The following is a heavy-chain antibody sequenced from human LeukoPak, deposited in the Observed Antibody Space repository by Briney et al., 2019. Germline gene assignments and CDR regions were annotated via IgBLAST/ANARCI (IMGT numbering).Heavy chain of an antibody. J-gene: IGHJ4*02. CDR1: GFTFGDYG. Sequence: PGGSLRLPCTASGFTFGDYGVNWVRQAPGKGLEWVSFVRSKAYGGTTEYAASVKGRFTISRDDSKSIAYLQMNSLKTEDTAVYYCARGDGSSWAFDYWGQGTLVTVSS. V-gene: IGHV3-49*04. CDR2: VRSKAYGGTT. CDR3: ARGDGSSWAFDY. D-gene: IGHD6-13*01.